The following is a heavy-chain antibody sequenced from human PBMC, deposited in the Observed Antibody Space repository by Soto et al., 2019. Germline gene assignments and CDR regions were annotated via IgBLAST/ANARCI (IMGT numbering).Heavy chain of an antibody. CDR1: DGSLSSYY. Sequence: SETLSLTCTVSDGSLSSYYWSWIRQPPGKGLEWIGHIFHSGSTSYNPSLKSRVTVSLDTPQNQFSLKVMSVTAADTAVYYCAKCPLESGYLHYYSMDVWGKGTTVTVSS. V-gene: IGHV4-59*01. CDR3: AKCPLESGYLHYYSMDV. D-gene: IGHD3-3*01. CDR2: IFHSGST. J-gene: IGHJ6*03.